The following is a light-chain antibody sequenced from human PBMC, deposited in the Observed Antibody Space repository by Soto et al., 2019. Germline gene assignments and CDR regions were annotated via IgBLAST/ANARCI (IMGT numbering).Light chain of an antibody. V-gene: IGLV2-11*01. Sequence: QSVLTQPRSVSGSPGQSVTISCTGTSSDVGRYDYVSWYQQHPGKAPKLIVYDVTERPSGVPDRFSGSKSGNTASLTISGLQAEDEADYSCCSFAGSYSYVFGNGTKLTV. J-gene: IGLJ1*01. CDR1: SSDVGRYDY. CDR3: CSFAGSYSYV. CDR2: DVT.